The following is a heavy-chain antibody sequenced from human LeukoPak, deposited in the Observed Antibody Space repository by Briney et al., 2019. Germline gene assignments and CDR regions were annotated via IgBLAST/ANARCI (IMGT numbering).Heavy chain of an antibody. CDR2: IWYDGSNK. CDR3: ARALGLITGTFEYYYGMDV. CDR1: GFTFSSYG. D-gene: IGHD1-20*01. V-gene: IGHV3-33*01. J-gene: IGHJ6*02. Sequence: PGGSLRLSCAASGFTFSSYGMHWVRQAPDKGLEWVAVIWYDGSNKYYADSVKGRFTISRDNSKNTLYLQMNSLRAEDTAVYYCARALGLITGTFEYYYGMDVWGQGTTVTVSS.